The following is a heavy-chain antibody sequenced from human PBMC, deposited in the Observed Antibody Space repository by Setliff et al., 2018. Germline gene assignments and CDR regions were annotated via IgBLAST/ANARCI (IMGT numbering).Heavy chain of an antibody. V-gene: IGHV4-61*02. Sequence: SETLSLTCTVSGDSISSGIYHWSWIRQSAGKGLEWIGRIYVSAGSTNYSPSLKSRVSISVDRSKNQFSLNLTSVTAADTAVYYCARAGFELGQYNWFDPWGQGTLVTVSS. J-gene: IGHJ5*02. D-gene: IGHD3-3*02. CDR1: GDSISSGIYH. CDR2: IYVSAGST. CDR3: ARAGFELGQYNWFDP.